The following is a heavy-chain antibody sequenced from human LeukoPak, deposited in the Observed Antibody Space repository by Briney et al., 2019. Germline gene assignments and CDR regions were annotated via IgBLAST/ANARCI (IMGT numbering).Heavy chain of an antibody. Sequence: GGSLRLSCAASGFTFSNAWMNWVRQAPGKGLEWVGRIKSKTDDGTTESAAPVKGRFTISRDDSKNTLYLQMNSLKTEDTAVYYCTTGPYDYWGQGTLVTVSS. V-gene: IGHV3-15*01. CDR2: IKSKTDDGTT. CDR3: TTGPYDY. J-gene: IGHJ4*02. CDR1: GFTFSNAW.